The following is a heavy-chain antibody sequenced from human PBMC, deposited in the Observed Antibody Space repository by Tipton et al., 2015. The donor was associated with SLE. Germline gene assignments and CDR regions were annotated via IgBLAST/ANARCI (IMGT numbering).Heavy chain of an antibody. Sequence: TLSLTCTVSGGSISSSNYYWAWIRQPPGKGLEWIASIDYSERTYYNPSLKSRVTISVDLSQNQFSLTVTSATAADTAVYYCAVQVVRSWFGPWGQGTLVTVSS. CDR1: GGSISSSNYY. CDR2: IDYSERT. V-gene: IGHV4-39*07. J-gene: IGHJ5*02. D-gene: IGHD6-13*01. CDR3: AVQVVRSWFGP.